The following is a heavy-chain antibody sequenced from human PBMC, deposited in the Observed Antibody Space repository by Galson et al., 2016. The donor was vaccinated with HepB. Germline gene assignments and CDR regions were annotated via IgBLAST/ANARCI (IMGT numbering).Heavy chain of an antibody. Sequence: LSLTCTVSGGSISSGGYYWSWIRQHPGKGLEWTGYVYYSGSTYYNPSLKSRLSISVDTSKNQFSLKLNSVTAADTAVYYCARGGDFWSGYRVDYWGQGTLVTVSS. J-gene: IGHJ4*02. CDR2: VYYSGST. CDR1: GGSISSGGYY. CDR3: ARGGDFWSGYRVDY. V-gene: IGHV4-31*03. D-gene: IGHD3-3*01.